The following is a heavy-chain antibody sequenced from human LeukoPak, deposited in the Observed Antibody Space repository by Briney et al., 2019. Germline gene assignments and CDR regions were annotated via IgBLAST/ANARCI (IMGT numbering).Heavy chain of an antibody. CDR2: IRGGCGNT. V-gene: IGHV3-23*01. J-gene: IGHJ4*02. Sequence: GGSLRLSCAASGFTFSSYAMSWVRQAPRMQLEGVSAIRGGCGNTFYADSVKGRFTISRDSSKITPYLQMNSLRAEDTAVYYCAKVGGAGTWYGNTWPFDYWGQGTLVTVSS. CDR1: GFTFSSYA. CDR3: AKVGGAGTWYGNTWPFDY. D-gene: IGHD3-16*01.